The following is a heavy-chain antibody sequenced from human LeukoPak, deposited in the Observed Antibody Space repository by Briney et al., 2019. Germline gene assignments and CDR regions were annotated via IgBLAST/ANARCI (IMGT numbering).Heavy chain of an antibody. CDR1: GFTFSSYA. J-gene: IGHJ6*02. D-gene: IGHD3-9*01. CDR2: ICGSGGST. Sequence: GGSLRLSCAASGFTFSSYAMSWVRQAPGKGLEWVSAICGSGGSTYYADSVKGRFTISRDNSKNTLYLQMNSLRAEDTAVYYCAKYPYDILTGYYGGMDVWGQGTTVTVSS. V-gene: IGHV3-23*01. CDR3: AKYPYDILTGYYGGMDV.